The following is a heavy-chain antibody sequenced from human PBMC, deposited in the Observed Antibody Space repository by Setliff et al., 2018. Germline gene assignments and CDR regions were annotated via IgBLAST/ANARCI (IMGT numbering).Heavy chain of an antibody. J-gene: IGHJ6*03. Sequence: SETLSLTCTVSGGSISSYYWSWIRQPAGKGLEWIGHIYIGGSANYNPSLKSRVTMSIDTSKNQFSLKLNSVTAADMAVYYYAREQWLDPPGYYYMDVWAKGTTVTVSS. D-gene: IGHD6-19*01. CDR1: GGSISSYY. CDR3: AREQWLDPPGYYYMDV. CDR2: IYIGGSA. V-gene: IGHV4-4*07.